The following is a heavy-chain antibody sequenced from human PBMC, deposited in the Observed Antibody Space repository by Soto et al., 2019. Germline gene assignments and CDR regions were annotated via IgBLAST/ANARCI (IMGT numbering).Heavy chain of an antibody. J-gene: IGHJ3*01. V-gene: IGHV3-9*01. CDR2: ISWNSGSI. CDR3: EKDLGTEADGHDAFDL. D-gene: IGHD2-8*01. Sequence: PGGSLRLSCAASGFTFDDYAMHWVRQAPGKGLEWVSGISWNSGSIGYADSVKGRFTISRDNAKNSLYLQMNSLRAEDTALYYCEKDLGTEADGHDAFDLWGQGTMVTVSS. CDR1: GFTFDDYA.